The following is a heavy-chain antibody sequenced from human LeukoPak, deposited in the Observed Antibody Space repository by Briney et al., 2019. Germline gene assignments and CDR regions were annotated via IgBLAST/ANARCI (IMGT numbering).Heavy chain of an antibody. CDR1: GFTFSSYW. CDR3: VRDVWGDRDSYFDY. Sequence: GGSLRLSCAASGFTFSSYWMHWVRQAPGKGLVWVLRINSDGRSTSYADSAKGRFTISRDNAKNTLYLQMNSLRAEDTAVYYCVRDVWGDRDSYFDYWGQGTLVTVSS. CDR2: INSDGRST. V-gene: IGHV3-74*01. J-gene: IGHJ4*02. D-gene: IGHD2-21*01.